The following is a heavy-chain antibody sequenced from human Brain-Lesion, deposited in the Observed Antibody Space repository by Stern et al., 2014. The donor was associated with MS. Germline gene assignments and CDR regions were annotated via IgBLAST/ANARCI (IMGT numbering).Heavy chain of an antibody. CDR2: INPKSGGT. V-gene: IGHV1-2*04. D-gene: IGHD3-22*01. CDR3: ATYYYDSTVYNDF. Sequence: QDQLVQSGAEVKKPGASVKVSCKASGYTFTGYYMHWVRQAPGQGLEWMGWINPKSGGTNYAHKFQGWVTMTRDTSINTAYMELSRLRSDDTAVYYCATYYYDSTVYNDFWGQGTLVTVSS. CDR1: GYTFTGYY. J-gene: IGHJ4*02.